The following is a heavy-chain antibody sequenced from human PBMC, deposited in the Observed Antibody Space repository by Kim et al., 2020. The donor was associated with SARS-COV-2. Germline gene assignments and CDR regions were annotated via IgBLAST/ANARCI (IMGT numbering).Heavy chain of an antibody. Sequence: SETLSLTCTVSGGSISSYYWSWIRQPPGKGLEWIGYIYYSGSTNYNPSLKSRVTISVDTSKNQFSLKLSSVTAADTAVYYCARDLGDCGSIGFSLGYCSGGSRGYFDYWGQGTLVTVSS. CDR3: ARDLGDCGSIGFSLGYCSGGSRGYFDY. CDR2: IYYSGST. J-gene: IGHJ4*02. CDR1: GGSISSYY. D-gene: IGHD2-15*01. V-gene: IGHV4-59*01.